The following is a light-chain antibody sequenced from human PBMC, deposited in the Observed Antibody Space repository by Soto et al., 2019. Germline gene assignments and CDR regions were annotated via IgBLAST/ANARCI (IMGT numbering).Light chain of an antibody. CDR3: LQYGSSPYT. CDR2: GAS. J-gene: IGKJ2*01. CDR1: QSVSWY. Sequence: EIVMTQSPGILSLSPGERATLSCRASQSVSWYLNWFQHKPGQAPRLLIYGASSRAAGIPDRFSGSGSGTDFTLTISRLEPEDFAVFYCLQYGSSPYTFGQGTKLEIK. V-gene: IGKV3-20*01.